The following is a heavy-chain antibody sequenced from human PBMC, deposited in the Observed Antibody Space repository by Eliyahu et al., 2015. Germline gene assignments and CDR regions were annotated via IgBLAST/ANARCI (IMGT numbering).Heavy chain of an antibody. J-gene: IGHJ4*02. CDR1: GGXISSSXYY. CDR3: ARHGGSGSYYSYFDY. V-gene: IGHV4-39*01. D-gene: IGHD1-26*01. Sequence: QLQLQESGPGLVKPSETLXXTCTVSGGXISSSXYYWGWXRQPPGKGLXWIGSIYYSGSTYYNPSLKSRVTISVDTSKNQFSLKLSSVTAADTAVYYCARHGGSGSYYSYFDYWGQGTLVTVSS. CDR2: IYYSGST.